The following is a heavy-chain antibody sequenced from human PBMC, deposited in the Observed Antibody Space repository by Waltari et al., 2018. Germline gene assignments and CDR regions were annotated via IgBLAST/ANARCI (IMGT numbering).Heavy chain of an antibody. CDR2: IKPNSGNT. J-gene: IGHJ3*02. D-gene: IGHD3-16*02. V-gene: IGHV1-8*02. Sequence: QVQLVQSGAEVKKPGASVKVSCKASGYTFTTYDINWVRQATGQGLEWMGWIKPNSGNTAYAQKFQGRVTITTNTPISTAYMELSSLKSEDTAVYYCARGPPLSSSVPIHFDIWGQGTMVTVS. CDR1: GYTFTTYD. CDR3: ARGPPLSSSVPIHFDI.